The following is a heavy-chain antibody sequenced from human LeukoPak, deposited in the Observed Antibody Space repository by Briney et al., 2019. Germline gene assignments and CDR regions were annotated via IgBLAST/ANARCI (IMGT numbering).Heavy chain of an antibody. CDR3: AKDRYNWKD. CDR1: GDSISSSHW. Sequence: SGTLSLTCAASGDSISSSHWWSWVRQPPGKGLEWIGEIYHTGSTNYSPSLKSRVAISVDKSKNQFSLELSSVTAADTAVYYCAKDRYNWKDWGQGTLVTVSS. CDR2: IYHTGST. J-gene: IGHJ4*02. V-gene: IGHV4-4*02. D-gene: IGHD1-20*01.